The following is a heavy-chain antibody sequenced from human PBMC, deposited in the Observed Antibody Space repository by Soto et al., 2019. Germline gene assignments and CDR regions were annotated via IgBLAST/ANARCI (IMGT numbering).Heavy chain of an antibody. V-gene: IGHV1-69*13. CDR1: GATFNSYA. Sequence: SVKVSCKASGATFNSYAISWVRQAPGHGLEWMGGIIPVFNATKYSQKFQGRLTITADQSTSTAYMELTSLRSEDTAVYYCARDPAYCGGDCSTNPILPPNKPPKNAFDIWGQGTLVTVSS. D-gene: IGHD2-21*02. CDR2: IIPVFNAT. CDR3: ARDPAYCGGDCSTNPILPPNKPPKNAFDI. J-gene: IGHJ3*02.